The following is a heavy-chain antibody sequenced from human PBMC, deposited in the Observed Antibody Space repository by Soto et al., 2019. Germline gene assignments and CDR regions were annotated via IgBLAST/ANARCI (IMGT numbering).Heavy chain of an antibody. CDR2: IYYSGST. D-gene: IGHD3-9*01. J-gene: IGHJ6*02. CDR1: GGSISSGGYY. Sequence: LSLTCTVSGGSISSGGYYWSWIRQHPGKGLEWIGYIYYSGSTYYNPSLKSRVTISVDTSKNQFSLKLSSVTAADTAVYYCARDRHDILTGYACDYYYGMDVWGQGTTVTVSS. V-gene: IGHV4-31*03. CDR3: ARDRHDILTGYACDYYYGMDV.